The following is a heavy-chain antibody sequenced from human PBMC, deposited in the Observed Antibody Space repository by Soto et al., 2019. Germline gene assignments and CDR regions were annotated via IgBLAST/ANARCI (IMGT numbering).Heavy chain of an antibody. Sequence: GGCLSLSGAGSGFTFSSYALSWVRRAPGKGLEWVSYISRSGSTIYYADYVKGRFTISRDNAKNSLYLQMNSLRAEEKAVYYCARDRDIPEHWGQGTLVTVSS. V-gene: IGHV3-48*04. CDR1: GFTFSSYA. D-gene: IGHD2-15*01. CDR2: ISRSGSTI. CDR3: ARDRDIPEH. J-gene: IGHJ4*02.